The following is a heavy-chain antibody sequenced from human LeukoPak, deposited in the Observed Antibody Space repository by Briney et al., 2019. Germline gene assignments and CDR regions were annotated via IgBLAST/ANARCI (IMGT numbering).Heavy chain of an antibody. V-gene: IGHV3-7*01. CDR1: GFTFSSYA. D-gene: IGHD5-24*01. Sequence: PGGSLRLSCAASGFTFSSYAMSWVRQAPGKGLEWVVNIKQDGSEKYYVDSVKGRFTISRDNAKNSLYLQMNSLRAEDTAVYYCARIRTNNSRRAVATIAGPFDYWGQGTLVTVSS. CDR2: IKQDGSEK. J-gene: IGHJ4*02. CDR3: ARIRTNNSRRAVATIAGPFDY.